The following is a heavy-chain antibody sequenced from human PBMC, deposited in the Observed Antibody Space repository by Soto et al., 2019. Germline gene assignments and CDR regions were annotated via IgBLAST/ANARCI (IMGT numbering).Heavy chain of an antibody. D-gene: IGHD1-1*01. CDR3: ARVLNWNDGETNWYAF. Sequence: SLRLSCAASGFTFSSYGMHWVRQAPGKGLEWVAVIWYDGSNKYYADSVKGRFTISRDNSKNTLYLQMNSLRAEDTAVYYCARVLNWNDGETNWYAFWAQGTLVTGSA. CDR1: GFTFSSYG. CDR2: IWYDGSNK. J-gene: IGHJ5*01. V-gene: IGHV3-33*01.